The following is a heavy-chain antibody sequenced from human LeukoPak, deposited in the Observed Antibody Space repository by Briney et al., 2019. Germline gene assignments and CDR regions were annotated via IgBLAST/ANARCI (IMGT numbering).Heavy chain of an antibody. D-gene: IGHD6-13*01. CDR3: ARHVTKRYSSSWYMDY. J-gene: IGHJ4*02. Sequence: GESLKISCKGSGYIFNGYWIAWVRQMPGKGLEWMGIIYPGDSDTRYSPSFQGQVTISADRSISTAYLEWSSLKVSDTAMYYCARHVTKRYSSSWYMDYWGQGTLVTVSS. CDR2: IYPGDSDT. CDR1: GYIFNGYW. V-gene: IGHV5-51*01.